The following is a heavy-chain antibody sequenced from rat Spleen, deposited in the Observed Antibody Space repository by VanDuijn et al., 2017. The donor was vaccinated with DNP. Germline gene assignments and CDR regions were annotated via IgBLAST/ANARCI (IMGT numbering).Heavy chain of an antibody. CDR2: ISTVGDNA. V-gene: IGHV5S13*01. Sequence: EVQVVESGGGLVQPGRSLKLSCAASGFTFSDYYMAWVRQAPTKGLEWVASISTVGDNAYYRDSVKGRFTISRDNSKNTQYLQMDSLRSEDTATYYCTKPASYGGFWFAHWGQGTLVTVSS. D-gene: IGHD1-11*01. CDR1: GFTFSDYY. CDR3: TKPASYGGFWFAH. J-gene: IGHJ3*01.